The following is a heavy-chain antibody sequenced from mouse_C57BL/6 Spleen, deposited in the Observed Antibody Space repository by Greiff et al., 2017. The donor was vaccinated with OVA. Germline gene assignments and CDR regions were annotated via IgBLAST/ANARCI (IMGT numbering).Heavy chain of an antibody. CDR3: ARYGLYYYAMDY. CDR2: ISDGGSYT. D-gene: IGHD1-1*02. V-gene: IGHV5-4*03. Sequence: EVKLVESGGGLVKPGGSLKLSCAASGFTFSSYAMSWVRQTPEKRLEWVATISDGGSYTYYPDNVKGRFPISRDNAKNNLYLQMSHLKSEDTAMYYCARYGLYYYAMDYWGQGTSVTVSS. J-gene: IGHJ4*01. CDR1: GFTFSSYA.